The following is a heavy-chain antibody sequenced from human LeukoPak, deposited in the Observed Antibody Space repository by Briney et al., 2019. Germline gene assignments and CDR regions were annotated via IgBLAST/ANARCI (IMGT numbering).Heavy chain of an antibody. J-gene: IGHJ4*02. CDR3: AREAAGEPRATDY. CDR1: GGSISSGSYY. CDR2: IYTSGST. D-gene: IGHD1-14*01. Sequence: KTSETLSLTCTVSGGSISSGSYYWSWIRQPAGKGLEWIGRIYTSGSTNYNPSLKSRVTISVDTSKNQFSLKLSSVTAADTAVYYCAREAAGEPRATDYWGQGTLVTVSS. V-gene: IGHV4-61*02.